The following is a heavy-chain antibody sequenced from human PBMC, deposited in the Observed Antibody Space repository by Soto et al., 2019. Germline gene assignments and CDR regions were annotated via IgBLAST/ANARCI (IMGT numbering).Heavy chain of an antibody. Sequence: ASVKVSCKASGYTFTSYGISWVRQAPGQGLEWMGWISAYNGNTNYAQKLQGRVTMTTNTSTSTAYMELRSLRSEDTAVYYCARGLFVSGYPYMDVWGKGTTVTVSS. D-gene: IGHD5-12*01. CDR1: GYTFTSYG. J-gene: IGHJ6*03. V-gene: IGHV1-18*01. CDR3: ARGLFVSGYPYMDV. CDR2: ISAYNGNT.